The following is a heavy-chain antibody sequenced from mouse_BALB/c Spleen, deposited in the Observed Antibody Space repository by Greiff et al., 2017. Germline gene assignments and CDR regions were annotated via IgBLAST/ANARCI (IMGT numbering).Heavy chain of an antibody. J-gene: IGHJ2*01. CDR1: GYSITSDYA. CDR3: ARGITTVVAPFDY. Sequence: EVKLMESGPGLVKPSQSLSLTCTVTGYSITSDYAWNWIRQFPGNKLEWMGYISYSGSTSYNPSLKSRISITRDTSKNQFFLQLNSVTTEDTATYYCARGITTVVAPFDYWGQGTTLTVSS. D-gene: IGHD1-1*01. CDR2: ISYSGST. V-gene: IGHV3-2*02.